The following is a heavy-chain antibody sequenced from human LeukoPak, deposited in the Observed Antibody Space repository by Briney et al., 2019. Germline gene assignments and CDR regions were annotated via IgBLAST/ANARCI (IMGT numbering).Heavy chain of an antibody. CDR1: GFTFTSSA. CDR2: IVVGSGNT. Sequence: ASVKVSCKASGFTFTSSAMQWVRQARGQRLEWIGWIVVGSGNTNYAQKFQERVTITRDMSTSTAYMELSSLRSEDTAVYYCARHAWGWLQLDYWGQGTLVTVSS. D-gene: IGHD5-24*01. CDR3: ARHAWGWLQLDY. V-gene: IGHV1-58*02. J-gene: IGHJ4*02.